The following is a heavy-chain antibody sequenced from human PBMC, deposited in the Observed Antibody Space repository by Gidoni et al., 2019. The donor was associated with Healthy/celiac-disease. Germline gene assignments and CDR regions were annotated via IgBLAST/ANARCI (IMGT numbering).Heavy chain of an antibody. V-gene: IGHV3-9*01. D-gene: IGHD2-2*01. J-gene: IGHJ6*02. Sequence: EVQLVESGGGLVQPGRSLRLSCAASGFPFDDYAMPWVRQAPGKGLEWVSGISWNSGSIGYADSVKGRFTISRDNAKNSLYLQMNSLRAEDTALYYCAKDIGRCSSTSCYENYGMDVWGQGTTVTVSS. CDR3: AKDIGRCSSTSCYENYGMDV. CDR1: GFPFDDYA. CDR2: ISWNSGSI.